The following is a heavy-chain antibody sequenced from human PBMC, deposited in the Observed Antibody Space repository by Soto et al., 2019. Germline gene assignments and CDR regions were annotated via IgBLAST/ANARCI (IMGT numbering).Heavy chain of an antibody. CDR3: ASWEWTTVTLDS. D-gene: IGHD4-17*01. CDR2: IYYSGST. V-gene: IGHV4-31*03. Sequence: QVQLQESGPGLVKPSQTLSLTCTVSGGSISSGGYYWSWIRQHPGKGLEWIGYIYYSGSTYYNPSLESRVTISVDTSKNQFSLKLSYVTAADTAVYYCASWEWTTVTLDSWGQGTLVTVSS. J-gene: IGHJ4*02. CDR1: GGSISSGGYY.